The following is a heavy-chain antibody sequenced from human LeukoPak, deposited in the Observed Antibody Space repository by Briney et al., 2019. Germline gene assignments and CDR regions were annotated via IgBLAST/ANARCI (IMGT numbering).Heavy chain of an antibody. J-gene: IGHJ4*02. CDR2: IYYSGST. Sequence: SETLSLTCTVSGGAISSSSYYWGWIRQPPGKGLEWIGSIYYSGSTYYNPSLKSRVTISVDTSKNQFSLKLSSVTAADTAVYYCARELTADCGGDCYDLVDFDHWGQGTLVTVSS. V-gene: IGHV4-39*07. CDR1: GGAISSSSYY. D-gene: IGHD2-21*02. CDR3: ARELTADCGGDCYDLVDFDH.